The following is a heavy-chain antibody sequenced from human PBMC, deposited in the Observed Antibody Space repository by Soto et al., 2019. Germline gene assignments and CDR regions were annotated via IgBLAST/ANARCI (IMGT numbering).Heavy chain of an antibody. Sequence: PSETLSLTCAVSGGAVSVYCWSWIRQPAGKGLEWIVRIWFGGTTNYNHALNSRVSMSIDSSKNHFSLQLTSVTAADTALYYCARGLSGGSVHFRFDXWGQGTLVTVSX. CDR2: IWFGGTT. V-gene: IGHV4-4*07. J-gene: IGHJ5*02. CDR3: ARGLSGGSVHFRFDX. CDR1: GGAVSVYC. D-gene: IGHD3-10*01.